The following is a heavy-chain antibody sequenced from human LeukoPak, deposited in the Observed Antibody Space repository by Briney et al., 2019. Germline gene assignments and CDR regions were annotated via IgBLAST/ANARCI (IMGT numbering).Heavy chain of an antibody. J-gene: IGHJ4*02. D-gene: IGHD5-18*01. Sequence: PGGSLRFSCAASGFTFSSYWMHWVRQAPGKGLVWVSRINSDGSSTSYADSVKGRFTISRDNAKDTLYLQMNSLRAEGTAVYYCARDRIQLWPDGIGYWGQGTLVTVSS. CDR2: INSDGSST. CDR1: GFTFSSYW. CDR3: ARDRIQLWPDGIGY. V-gene: IGHV3-74*01.